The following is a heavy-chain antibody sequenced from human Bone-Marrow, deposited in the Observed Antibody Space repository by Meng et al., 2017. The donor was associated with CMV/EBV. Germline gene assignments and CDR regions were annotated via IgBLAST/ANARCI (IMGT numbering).Heavy chain of an antibody. CDR2: INPNSGGT. V-gene: IGHV1-2*02. Sequence: ASVKVSCKASGYTFTGYYMHRVRQAPGQGLEWMGWINPNSGGTNYAQKFQGRVTMTRDTSISTAYMELSRLRSDDTAVYYCASGSSSTVDDYYGMDVWGQGTTVTVSS. CDR1: GYTFTGYY. CDR3: ASGSSSTVDDYYGMDV. D-gene: IGHD2-2*01. J-gene: IGHJ6*02.